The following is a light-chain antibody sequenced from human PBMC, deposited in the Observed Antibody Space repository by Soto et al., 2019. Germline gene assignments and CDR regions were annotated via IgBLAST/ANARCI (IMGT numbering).Light chain of an antibody. CDR2: RAS. Sequence: DIQMTQSPSTLSASAGDRVTITCRARQTITNWLAWYQQKPGKAPKLLIYRASSLESGVPSRFSGSGSGTEFTLTISSLQPDDFATYYCQQYNSYPLTFGGGTKVEIK. CDR3: QQYNSYPLT. CDR1: QTITNW. J-gene: IGKJ4*01. V-gene: IGKV1-5*03.